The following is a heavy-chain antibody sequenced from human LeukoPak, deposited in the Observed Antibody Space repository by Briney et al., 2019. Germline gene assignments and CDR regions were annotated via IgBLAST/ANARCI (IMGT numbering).Heavy chain of an antibody. D-gene: IGHD2-8*02. CDR1: GFTFADYA. J-gene: IGHJ6*03. CDR2: NSWNSGSI. CDR3: AKDYTGGYYYYSYMDV. Sequence: QPGRSLCLACAADGFTFADYAIPWVRQAPGRGMEWVSGNSWNSGSIGYADSVKGRFTISRDNAKNPLYLQMNSLRAEDTALNYCAKDYTGGYYYYSYMDVWAKGTTVTVSS. V-gene: IGHV3-9*01.